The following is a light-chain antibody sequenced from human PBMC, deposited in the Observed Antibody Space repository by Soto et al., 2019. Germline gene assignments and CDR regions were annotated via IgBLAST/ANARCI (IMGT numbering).Light chain of an antibody. V-gene: IGLV1-44*01. CDR1: SSNIGSNI. Sequence: QSVLTQPPSASGTPGQRVTISCSGSSSNIGSNIVNWYQQLPGTAPKLLIYINNRRPSGVPDRFSGSKSGTSASLAISGLQSEDEADYYCAAWDDSLNGVVFGRGTKLTVL. J-gene: IGLJ2*01. CDR2: INN. CDR3: AAWDDSLNGVV.